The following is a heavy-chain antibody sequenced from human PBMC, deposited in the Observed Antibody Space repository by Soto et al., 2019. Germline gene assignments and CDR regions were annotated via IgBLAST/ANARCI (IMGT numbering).Heavy chain of an antibody. Sequence: PGGSQRLSCAASGFTFDDYAMHWVRQAPGKGLEWVSGISWNSGSIGYADSVKGRFTISRDNAKNSLYLQMNSLRAEDTALYYCAKDRGPVAVAGAFDIWGQGTMVTVSS. CDR2: ISWNSGSI. J-gene: IGHJ3*02. CDR3: AKDRGPVAVAGAFDI. V-gene: IGHV3-9*01. D-gene: IGHD6-19*01. CDR1: GFTFDDYA.